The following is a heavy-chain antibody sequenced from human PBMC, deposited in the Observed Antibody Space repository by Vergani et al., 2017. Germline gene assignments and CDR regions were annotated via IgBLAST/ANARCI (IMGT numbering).Heavy chain of an antibody. Sequence: QVQLQESGPGLVKPSETLSLTCSVSGDSMNTYYWTWIRQPPGKGLEWIGYIYDSGDTKYNPSLKSRVTMSLDTSKNQFSLKLSSVTAADTAVYYCARLRIQLWYFDLWGRGTLVTVSS. CDR2: IYDSGDT. CDR3: ARLRIQLWYFDL. J-gene: IGHJ2*01. D-gene: IGHD5-18*01. V-gene: IGHV4-59*08. CDR1: GDSMNTYY.